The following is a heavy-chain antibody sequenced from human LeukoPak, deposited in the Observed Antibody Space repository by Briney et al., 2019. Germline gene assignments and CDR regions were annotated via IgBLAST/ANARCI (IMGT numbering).Heavy chain of an antibody. CDR2: INPNSGGT. D-gene: IGHD4-17*01. Sequence: GASVKVSCKASGYTFTGYYMHWVRQAPGQGLEWMGRINPNSGGTNYAQKFQGRVTMTRDTPISTAYMELSRLRSDDTAVYYCARDLPTVTTYGYYMDVWGKGTTVTVSS. CDR3: ARDLPTVTTYGYYMDV. J-gene: IGHJ6*03. V-gene: IGHV1-2*06. CDR1: GYTFTGYY.